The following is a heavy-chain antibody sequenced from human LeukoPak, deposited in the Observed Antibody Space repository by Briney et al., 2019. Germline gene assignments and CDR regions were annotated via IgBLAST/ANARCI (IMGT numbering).Heavy chain of an antibody. CDR3: ARQSVTAKSFDY. CDR2: INPSGGST. D-gene: IGHD1-14*01. CDR1: GYTFTSYY. J-gene: IGHJ4*02. V-gene: IGHV1-46*01. Sequence: ASVKVSCKESGYTFTSYYMHWVRQAPGQGLEWMGIINPSGGSTSYAQKFQGRVTMTRDTSTSTVYMELSSLRSEDTAVYYCARQSVTAKSFDYWGQGTLVTVSS.